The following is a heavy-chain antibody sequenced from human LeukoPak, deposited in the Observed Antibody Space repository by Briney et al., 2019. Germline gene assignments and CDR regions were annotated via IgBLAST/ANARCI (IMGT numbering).Heavy chain of an antibody. Sequence: SETLSLTCTVSGYSISSGYDWGWIRQPPGKGLEWIGSIYYSGSTYYNPSLKSRVTISVDTSKNQFSLKLSSVTAADTAVYYCARVASVLGWGQGTLVTVSS. J-gene: IGHJ4*02. CDR2: IYYSGST. D-gene: IGHD5/OR15-5a*01. V-gene: IGHV4-38-2*02. CDR3: ARVASVLG. CDR1: GYSISSGYD.